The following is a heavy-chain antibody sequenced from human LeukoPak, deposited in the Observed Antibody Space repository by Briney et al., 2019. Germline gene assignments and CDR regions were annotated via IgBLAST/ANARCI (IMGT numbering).Heavy chain of an antibody. CDR3: ARFWERDSSRSNYYYMDV. Sequence: GASVKVSCKASGYTFTGYYMHWVRQAPGQGLEWMGWINPNSGGTNYAQKFQGRVTMTRDTSVSTAYMELSRLRSDDTAVYYCARFWERDSSRSNYYYMDVWGKGTTVTISS. CDR2: INPNSGGT. D-gene: IGHD6-19*01. CDR1: GYTFTGYY. V-gene: IGHV1-2*02. J-gene: IGHJ6*03.